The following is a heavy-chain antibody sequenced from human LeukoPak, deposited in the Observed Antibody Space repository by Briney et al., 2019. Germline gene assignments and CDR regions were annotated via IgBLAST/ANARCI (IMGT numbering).Heavy chain of an antibody. CDR1: GFTFDDYG. CDR3: ARGVTSHMGASPDDASDI. D-gene: IGHD1-26*01. Sequence: PGGSLRLSCAASGFTFDDYGMTWGPQAPGKGLEWVSGINWYGGSTGYADSVKGRFTISRDNANNSLNLQMNSLRAEDTALRNCARGVTSHMGASPDDASDIWGQGTMVTVSS. V-gene: IGHV3-20*01. J-gene: IGHJ3*02. CDR2: INWYGGST.